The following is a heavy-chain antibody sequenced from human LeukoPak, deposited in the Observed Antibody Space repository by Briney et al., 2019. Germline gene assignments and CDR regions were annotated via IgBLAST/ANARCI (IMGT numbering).Heavy chain of an antibody. D-gene: IGHD3-22*01. Sequence: SVKVSCKASGGTFSSYAISWVRQAPGQGLELMGGIIPIFGTANYAQKLQGRVTITTDESTSTAYMELSSLRSEDTAVYYCARDAYYYDSSGYYTGLPSDYWGQGTLVTVSS. CDR3: ARDAYYYDSSGYYTGLPSDY. J-gene: IGHJ4*02. V-gene: IGHV1-69*05. CDR2: IIPIFGTA. CDR1: GGTFSSYA.